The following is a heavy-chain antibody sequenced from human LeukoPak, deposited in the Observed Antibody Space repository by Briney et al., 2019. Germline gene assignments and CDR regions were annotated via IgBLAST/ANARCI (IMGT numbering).Heavy chain of an antibody. V-gene: IGHV4-30-4*01. CDR2: IYNSGST. D-gene: IGHD4-11*01. CDR3: ARHVTTVTFFDF. CDR1: GGSVSSGDYY. Sequence: SQTLSLTCTVSGGSVSSGDYYWSWIRQPPGKGLEWIGYIYNSGSTYYNPSLKSRLTISEDTSKNQFSLKLSSVTAADTAVYFCARHVTTVTFFDFWGQGTLVTVSS. J-gene: IGHJ4*02.